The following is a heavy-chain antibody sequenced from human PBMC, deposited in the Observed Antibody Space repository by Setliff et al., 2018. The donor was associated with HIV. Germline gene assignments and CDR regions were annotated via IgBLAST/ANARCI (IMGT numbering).Heavy chain of an antibody. V-gene: IGHV1-18*01. CDR2: ISGYSGHT. CDR3: AREHSTTWPYFDF. J-gene: IGHJ4*02. Sequence: ASVKVSCKASGYTFSDYDVAWVRQAPGQGLEWMGWISGYSGHTSYAQKIQGRVAMTTDTSTSTAYMELRSLRSDDTAVYFCAREHSTTWPYFDFWGQGTLVTVSS. D-gene: IGHD6-13*01. CDR1: GYTFSDYD.